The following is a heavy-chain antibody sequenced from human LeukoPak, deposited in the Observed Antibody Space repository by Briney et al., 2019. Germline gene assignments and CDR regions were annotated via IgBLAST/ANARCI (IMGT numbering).Heavy chain of an antibody. J-gene: IGHJ5*02. CDR3: ARVDVQYYYDSSGYQFDP. V-gene: IGHV3-21*01. D-gene: IGHD3-22*01. Sequence: NPGGSLRLSCAASGFTFSSYSMNWVRQAPGKGLEWVSSISSSSSYIYYADSVKGRFTISRDNAKNSQYLQMNSLRAEDTAVYYCARVDVQYYYDSSGYQFDPWGQGTLVTVSS. CDR2: ISSSSSYI. CDR1: GFTFSSYS.